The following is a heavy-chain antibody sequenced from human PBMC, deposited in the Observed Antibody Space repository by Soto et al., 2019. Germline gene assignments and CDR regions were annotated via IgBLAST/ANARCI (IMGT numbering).Heavy chain of an antibody. V-gene: IGHV3-30-3*01. CDR1: GFTFSSYA. CDR2: ISYDGSNK. CDR3: ARGLYSSSWGLGY. Sequence: QVQLVESGGGVVQPGRSLRLSCAASGFTFSSYAMHWVRQAPGKGLEWVAVISYDGSNKYYADSVKGRFTISRDNSKNTLYLQMNSLRAEDTAVYYCARGLYSSSWGLGYWGQGTLVTVSS. D-gene: IGHD6-13*01. J-gene: IGHJ4*02.